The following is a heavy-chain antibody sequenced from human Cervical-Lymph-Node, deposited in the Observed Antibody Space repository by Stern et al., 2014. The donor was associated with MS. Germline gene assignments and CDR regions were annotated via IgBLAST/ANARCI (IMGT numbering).Heavy chain of an antibody. CDR3: ARGIGVTTPDY. D-gene: IGHD4-11*01. CDR2: ISTGSNYI. V-gene: IGHV3-21*01. J-gene: IGHJ4*02. Sequence: EVQLLESGGGLVKPGGSLRLSCVASGFSFSSYSMNWVRQAPGKGLEWVSSISTGSNYIYYAESVKGRFTISRDNARNSLYLQMNSLRAEDTAVFYCARGIGVTTPDYWGQGTLVTVSS. CDR1: GFSFSSYS.